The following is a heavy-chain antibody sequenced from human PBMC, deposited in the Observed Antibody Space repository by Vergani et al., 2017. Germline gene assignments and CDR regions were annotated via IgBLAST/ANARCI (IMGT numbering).Heavy chain of an antibody. Sequence: EVQLLESGGGLVQPGGSLRLSCAASGFTFSSYAMSWVRQAPGKGLEWVSAISGSGGSTYYADSVKGRFTISRDNSKNTLYLQMNSLRAEDTAVYYCAKDPDPLNYYDSSGYYAPGYYFDYWGQGTLVTVSS. CDR3: AKDPDPLNYYDSSGYYAPGYYFDY. J-gene: IGHJ4*02. V-gene: IGHV3-23*01. D-gene: IGHD3-22*01. CDR2: ISGSGGST. CDR1: GFTFSSYA.